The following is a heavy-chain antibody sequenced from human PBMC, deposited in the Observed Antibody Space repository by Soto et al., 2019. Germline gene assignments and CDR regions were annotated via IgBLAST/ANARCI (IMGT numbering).Heavy chain of an antibody. CDR1: GFTFSSYG. J-gene: IGHJ4*02. CDR3: AREAYYYDSSGYYIIDY. D-gene: IGHD3-22*01. V-gene: IGHV3-33*01. Sequence: QVQLVESGGGVVQPGRSLRLSCAASGFTFSSYGMHWVRQAPGKGLEWVAVIWYDGSNKYYADSVKGRFTISRDNSKNTLYLKMNRMRAEDTAVYYCAREAYYYDSSGYYIIDYWGQGTLVTVSS. CDR2: IWYDGSNK.